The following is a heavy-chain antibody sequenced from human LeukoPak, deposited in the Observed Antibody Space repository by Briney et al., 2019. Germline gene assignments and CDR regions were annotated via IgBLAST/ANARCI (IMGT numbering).Heavy chain of an antibody. Sequence: SETLSLTCRVSGVSISSYYWSWIRQPAGKGLEWIGRIYSNESTNCNPSLKSRVTMSVDTSKNQISLKLTSVTAADTAVYYCARGVNWNDKGRYFDYWGQGTLVTVSS. CDR1: GVSISSYY. D-gene: IGHD1-1*01. CDR2: IYSNEST. V-gene: IGHV4-4*07. J-gene: IGHJ4*02. CDR3: ARGVNWNDKGRYFDY.